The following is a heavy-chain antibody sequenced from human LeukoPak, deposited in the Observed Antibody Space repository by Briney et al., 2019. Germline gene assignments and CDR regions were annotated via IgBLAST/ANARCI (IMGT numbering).Heavy chain of an antibody. D-gene: IGHD4-17*01. J-gene: IGHJ4*02. CDR1: GFTFSNAW. CDR3: TSFHSPTVTHN. CDR2: IKSKTSGGTT. Sequence: TGGSLRLSCAASGFTFSNAWMSWVRQAPGKGLEWVGRIKSKTSGGTTDYAAPVKGRFTISRDDSENTLYLLMNSLKTEDTAVYYCTSFHSPTVTHNWGQGTLVTVSS. V-gene: IGHV3-15*01.